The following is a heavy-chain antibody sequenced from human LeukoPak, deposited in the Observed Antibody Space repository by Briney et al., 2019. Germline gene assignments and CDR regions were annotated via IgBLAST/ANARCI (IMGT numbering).Heavy chain of an antibody. CDR3: ARVGSFTGDYYGMDV. J-gene: IGHJ6*02. CDR2: ISAYNGNT. CDR1: GYTFTSYG. Sequence: GASVKVSCKASGYTFTSYGISWVRQAPGQGLEWMGWISAYNGNTNYAQKLQGRVTMTTDTSTSTAYMELRSLRSDDTAVYYCARVGSFTGDYYGMDVWAKGPRSPSP. V-gene: IGHV1-18*01. D-gene: IGHD1-14*01.